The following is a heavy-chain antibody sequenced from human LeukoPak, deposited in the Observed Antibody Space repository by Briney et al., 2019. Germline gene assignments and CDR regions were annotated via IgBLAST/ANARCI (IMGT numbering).Heavy chain of an antibody. CDR1: GFTFSSYD. CDR2: IGTTGDT. CDR3: ARIGAGSSRDY. J-gene: IGHJ4*02. Sequence: GGSLRLSCAASGFTFSSYDMHWVRQPTGKGLEWVSGIGTTGDTYYPGSVKGRFTISRENAKNALYLQMNSLRAGDTAVYYCARIGAGSSRDYWGQGTLVTVSS. V-gene: IGHV3-13*04. D-gene: IGHD6-13*01.